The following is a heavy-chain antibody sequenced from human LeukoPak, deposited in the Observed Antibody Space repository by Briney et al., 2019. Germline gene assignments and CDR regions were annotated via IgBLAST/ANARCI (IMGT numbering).Heavy chain of an antibody. CDR1: GGSISGYY. V-gene: IGHV4-59*01. J-gene: IGHJ4*02. CDR3: ARDQGYYDSSGYYYGRFDY. Sequence: PSETLSLTCTVSGGSISGYYWSWIRQPPGKGLEWIGYIYTSGSTNYNPSLKSRVTISVDTSKNQFSLKLSSVTAADTAVYYCARDQGYYDSSGYYYGRFDYWGQGTLVTVSS. CDR2: IYTSGST. D-gene: IGHD3-22*01.